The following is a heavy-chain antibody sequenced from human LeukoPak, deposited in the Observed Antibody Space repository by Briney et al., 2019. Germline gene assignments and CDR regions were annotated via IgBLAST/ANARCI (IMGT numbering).Heavy chain of an antibody. CDR3: TRVPTVTTIDY. V-gene: IGHV5-51*01. J-gene: IGHJ4*02. D-gene: IGHD4-17*01. CDR1: GYSFTTYS. CDR2: IYPGDSDT. Sequence: PGESLKISCKGSGYSFTTYSIAWVRQMPGKGLEWMEIIYPGDSDTRYSPSFQGQVTISADKSISTAYLQWSSLRASDTAIYYCTRVPTVTTIDYWGQGTLVTVSS.